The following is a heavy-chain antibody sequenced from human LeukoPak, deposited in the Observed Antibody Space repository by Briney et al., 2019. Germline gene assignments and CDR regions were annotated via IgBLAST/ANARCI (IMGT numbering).Heavy chain of an antibody. CDR2: ISSSGSTI. CDR1: GFTFSSYE. CDR3: ARVRYFDWFPIWRYFDY. Sequence: GGSLRLSCAASGFTFSSYEMNWVRQAPGKGLEWVSYISSSGSTIYCADSVKGRFTISRDNAKNSLYLQMNSLRAEDTAVYYCARVRYFDWFPIWRYFDYWGQGTLVTVSS. J-gene: IGHJ4*02. D-gene: IGHD3-9*01. V-gene: IGHV3-48*03.